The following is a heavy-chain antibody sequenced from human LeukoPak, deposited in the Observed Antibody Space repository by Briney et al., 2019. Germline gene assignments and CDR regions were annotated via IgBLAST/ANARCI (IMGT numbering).Heavy chain of an antibody. CDR3: ARNPKTVEMSHRGVYYYYYGMDV. V-gene: IGHV4-4*07. CDR2: IYTSGST. J-gene: IGHJ6*02. D-gene: IGHD5-24*01. Sequence: SETLSLTCTVSGGSISSYYWSWIRQPAGKGLEWIGRIYTSGSTNYNPSLKGRVTMSVDTSKNQFSLKLSSVTAADTAVYYCARNPKTVEMSHRGVYYYYYGMDVWGQGTTVTVSS. CDR1: GGSISSYY.